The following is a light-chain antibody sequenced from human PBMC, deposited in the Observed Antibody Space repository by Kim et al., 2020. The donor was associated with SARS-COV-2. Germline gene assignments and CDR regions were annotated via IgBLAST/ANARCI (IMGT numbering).Light chain of an antibody. CDR3: HQSHTLPYT. V-gene: IGKV1-5*03. Sequence: SSSVGDRVPITCRASEYVTNYLAWYQLKPGRAPKLLIYRASNLETGVPSRFSASGLGTEFTLTIDSLQPDDFATYFCHQSHTLPYTFGQGTKLEIK. J-gene: IGKJ2*01. CDR1: EYVTNY. CDR2: RAS.